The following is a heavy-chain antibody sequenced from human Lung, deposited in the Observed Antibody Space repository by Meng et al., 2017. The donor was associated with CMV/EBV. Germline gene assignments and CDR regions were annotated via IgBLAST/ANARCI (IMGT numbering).Heavy chain of an antibody. Sequence: SQTFSLTCYVYCGSFCGYYWSWIRQPPGKGLEWIREINHSGSSNYNPSLKSRVTITVDTSKNQFSLKLSSVTAADTAVYYCARTTYEFWSGIYYYYYYGMDVWGQGTTVTVSS. J-gene: IGHJ6*02. CDR3: ARTTYEFWSGIYYYYYYGMDV. CDR1: CGSFCGYY. D-gene: IGHD3-3*01. V-gene: IGHV4-34*01. CDR2: INHSGSS.